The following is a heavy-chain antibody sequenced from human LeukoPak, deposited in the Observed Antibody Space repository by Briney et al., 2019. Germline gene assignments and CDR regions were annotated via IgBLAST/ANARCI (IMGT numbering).Heavy chain of an antibody. CDR1: GGSISSSSYY. V-gene: IGHV4-39*01. Sequence: PSETLSLTRTVSGGSISSSSYYWGWIRQPPGKGLEWIGNIYYSGSTYYNPSLKSRVTISVDTSKNQFSLKLTSVTAADTAVYYCARQTRYWEPPGFAYWGQGTLVIVSS. D-gene: IGHD1-26*01. CDR3: ARQTRYWEPPGFAY. CDR2: IYYSGST. J-gene: IGHJ4*02.